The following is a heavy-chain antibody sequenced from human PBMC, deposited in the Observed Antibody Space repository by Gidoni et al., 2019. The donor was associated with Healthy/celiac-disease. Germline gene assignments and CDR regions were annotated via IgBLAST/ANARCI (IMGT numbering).Heavy chain of an antibody. Sequence: QLQLQESGPGLAKPSETLSPTCTGAGGTISSSSYYWGWIRQPPGKGLEWIGSIYYSGSTYYNPSLKSRVTISVDTSKNQFSLKLSSVTAADTAVYYCAVGDYYYYGMDVWGQGTTVTVSS. CDR1: GGTISSSSYY. V-gene: IGHV4-39*01. CDR2: IYYSGST. CDR3: AVGDYYYYGMDV. J-gene: IGHJ6*02.